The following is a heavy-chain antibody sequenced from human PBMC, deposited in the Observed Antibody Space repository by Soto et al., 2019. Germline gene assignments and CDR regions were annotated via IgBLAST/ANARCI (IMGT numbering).Heavy chain of an antibody. D-gene: IGHD3-22*01. V-gene: IGHV4-59*01. J-gene: IGHJ4*02. CDR3: ARVRRTYYYDSSGYGPFDY. Sequence: SETLSLTCTVSGGSISSYYWSWIRQPPGKGLEWIGYIYYSGSTNYNPSLKSRVTISVDTSKNQFSLKLSSVTAADTAVYYFARVRRTYYYDSSGYGPFDYWGQGTLVTVSS. CDR2: IYYSGST. CDR1: GGSISSYY.